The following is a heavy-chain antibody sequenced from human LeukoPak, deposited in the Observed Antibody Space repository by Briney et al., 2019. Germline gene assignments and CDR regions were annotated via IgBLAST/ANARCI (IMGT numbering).Heavy chain of an antibody. CDR2: INPNSGGT. D-gene: IGHD6-6*01. CDR1: GYAFPGYY. Sequence: ASVKVSCKASGYAFPGYYMHWVRQAPGQGLEWTGWINPNSGGTNYAQKFQGRVTMTRDTSISTAYMELSRLRSDDMAVYYCAREHSSSSGKVFDYWGQGTLVTVSS. CDR3: AREHSSSSGKVFDY. J-gene: IGHJ4*02. V-gene: IGHV1-2*02.